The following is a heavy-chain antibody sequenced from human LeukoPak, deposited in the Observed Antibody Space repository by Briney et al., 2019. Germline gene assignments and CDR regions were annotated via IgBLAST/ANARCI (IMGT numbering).Heavy chain of an antibody. V-gene: IGHV1-46*01. Sequence: ASVKVSCKASGYTFTSYYMHWVRQAPGQGLEWMGIINPSGGSTSYAQKFQGRVTITRDTSASTAYMELSSLRSEDTAVYYCATLDGSGTMDVWGQGTTVTVSS. CDR3: ATLDGSGTMDV. D-gene: IGHD3-10*01. J-gene: IGHJ6*02. CDR2: INPSGGST. CDR1: GYTFTSYY.